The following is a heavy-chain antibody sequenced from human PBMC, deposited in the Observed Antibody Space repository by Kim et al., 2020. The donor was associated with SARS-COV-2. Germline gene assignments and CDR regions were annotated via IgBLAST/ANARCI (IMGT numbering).Heavy chain of an antibody. J-gene: IGHJ1*01. CDR1: GGSISSDY. CDR3: ASPLRY. CDR2: IYTSGST. Sequence: SETLSLTCTVSGGSISSDYWSWIRQPAGKGLEWIGRIYTSGSTNYNPSLKSRVTMSVDTSKNQFSLKLISVTAADTAVYYSASPLRYWCHGTLVSFSS. V-gene: IGHV4-4*07.